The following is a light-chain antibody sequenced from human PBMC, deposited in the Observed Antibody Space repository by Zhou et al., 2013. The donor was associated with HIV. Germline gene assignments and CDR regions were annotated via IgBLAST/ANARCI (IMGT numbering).Light chain of an antibody. V-gene: IGKV2-28*01. J-gene: IGKJ1*01. CDR1: QSLLHSNGYNY. CDR2: LGS. CDR3: MQSLQIPWT. Sequence: DIVMTQSPLYLPVTPGEPASISCRSSQSLLHSNGYNYLDWYLQKPGQSPELLIYLGSNRASGVPDRFSGSGSGTDFTLKISRVEAEDVGVYYCMQSLQIPWTFGQGTKVEI.